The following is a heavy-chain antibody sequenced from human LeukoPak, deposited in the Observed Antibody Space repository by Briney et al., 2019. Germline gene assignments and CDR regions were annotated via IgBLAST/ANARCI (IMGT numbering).Heavy chain of an antibody. CDR1: GFTFSSYG. J-gene: IGHJ4*02. D-gene: IGHD2-15*01. V-gene: IGHV3-33*06. CDR3: AKPSVVVVAATGYYFDY. CDR2: IWYDGSNK. Sequence: GGSLRLSCAASGFTFSSYGMHWVRQAPGKGLEWVAVIWYDGSNKYYADSVKGRFTISRDNSKSTLYLQMNSLRAEDTAVYYCAKPSVVVVAATGYYFDYWGQGTLVTVSS.